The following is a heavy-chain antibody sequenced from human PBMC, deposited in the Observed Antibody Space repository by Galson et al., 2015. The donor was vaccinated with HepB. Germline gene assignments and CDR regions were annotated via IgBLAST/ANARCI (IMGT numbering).Heavy chain of an antibody. Sequence: SLRLSCAASGFTFSSYAMHWVRQAPGKGLEWVAVISYDGGNKYYADSVKGRFTISRDNSKNTLYLQMNSLRAEDTAVYYCARDQDWYSSSWYGLLDYWGQGTLVTVSS. CDR2: ISYDGGNK. CDR3: ARDQDWYSSSWYGLLDY. CDR1: GFTFSSYA. V-gene: IGHV3-30-3*01. J-gene: IGHJ4*02. D-gene: IGHD6-13*01.